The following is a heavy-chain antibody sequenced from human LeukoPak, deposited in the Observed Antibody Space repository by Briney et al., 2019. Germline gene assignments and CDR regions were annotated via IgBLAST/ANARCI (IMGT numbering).Heavy chain of an antibody. CDR2: IRYDGSNK. CDR1: GFTFRSYG. D-gene: IGHD3-16*01. Sequence: PGGSLRLSCAASGFTFRSYGMHWVRQAPGKGLEWVAYIRYDGSNKLYTVSVKGRFTISRDNSKNTLYLQMNSLRSEDTGVYYCANGGGAYDVIDYWGQGTLVTVSS. CDR3: ANGGGAYDVIDY. J-gene: IGHJ4*02. V-gene: IGHV3-30*02.